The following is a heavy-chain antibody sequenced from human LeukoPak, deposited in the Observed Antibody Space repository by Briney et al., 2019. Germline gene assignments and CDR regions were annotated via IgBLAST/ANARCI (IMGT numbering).Heavy chain of an antibody. Sequence: SETLSLTCAVYGGSFSGYYWSWIRQPPGKGLEWIGEINHSGSTNYNPSLKSRVTISVDTSKNQFSLKLSSVTAADTAVYYCARGGLVWFRAQFDYWGQGTLVTVSS. CDR3: ARGGLVWFRAQFDY. J-gene: IGHJ4*02. D-gene: IGHD3-10*01. V-gene: IGHV4-34*01. CDR1: GGSFSGYY. CDR2: INHSGST.